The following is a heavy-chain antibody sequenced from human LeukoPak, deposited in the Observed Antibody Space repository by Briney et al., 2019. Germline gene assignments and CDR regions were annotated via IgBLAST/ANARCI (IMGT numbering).Heavy chain of an antibody. J-gene: IGHJ4*02. CDR3: ARGRGSSWYFDY. Sequence: PGGSLRLSCAASGFAFSRYGMHWVRQAPGKGLEWVAVIWDDGSNQKYADSVKGRFTISRDNSKNTLYLQMNSPRAEDTAVYYCARGRGSSWYFDYWGQGTLVTVSS. CDR1: GFAFSRYG. V-gene: IGHV3-33*01. CDR2: IWDDGSNQ. D-gene: IGHD6-13*01.